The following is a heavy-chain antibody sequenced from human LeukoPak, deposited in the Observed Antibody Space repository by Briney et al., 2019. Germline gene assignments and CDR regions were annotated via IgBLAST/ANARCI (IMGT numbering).Heavy chain of an antibody. V-gene: IGHV3-48*03. J-gene: IGHJ4*02. CDR1: GFTFSSYE. D-gene: IGHD2/OR15-2a*01. CDR3: AKGENILYFDY. CDR2: ISSSGNTI. Sequence: GGSLRLSCAASGFTFSSYEMNWVRQAPGKGLGWVSFISSSGNTIYYADSVKGRFIISRDNAKNSLYLQMNSLRTEDTAVYYCAKGENILYFDYWGQGTLVTVSS.